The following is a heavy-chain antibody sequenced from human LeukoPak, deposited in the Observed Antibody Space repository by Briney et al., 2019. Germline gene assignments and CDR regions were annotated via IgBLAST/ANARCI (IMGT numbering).Heavy chain of an antibody. V-gene: IGHV1-18*01. D-gene: IGHD6-19*01. CDR1: GYTFTTYG. CDR2: INTYSGDT. J-gene: IGHJ4*02. Sequence: ASVKVSCKTSGYTFTTYGINWVRQAPGQGPEWMGWINTYSGDTKYAQKFQGRLTLTADTSTSTAYMEVTTLISDDTAVYYCARGSYPGWYSGEFDSWGPGTLVIVSS. CDR3: ARGSYPGWYSGEFDS.